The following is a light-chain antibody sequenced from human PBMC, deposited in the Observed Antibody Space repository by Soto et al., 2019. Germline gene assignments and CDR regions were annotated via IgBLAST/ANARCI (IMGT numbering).Light chain of an antibody. J-gene: IGLJ2*01. Sequence: VRTQPPSASGTPGQRVTISCSGSNFNIGSNTVNWYQQLPGTAPKLLIYTNNQRPSGVPDRFSGSKSGTSASLAISGLQSEDEADYYCAAWDDSFNGVIFGGGTK. CDR3: AAWDDSFNGVI. CDR2: TNN. CDR1: NFNIGSNT. V-gene: IGLV1-44*01.